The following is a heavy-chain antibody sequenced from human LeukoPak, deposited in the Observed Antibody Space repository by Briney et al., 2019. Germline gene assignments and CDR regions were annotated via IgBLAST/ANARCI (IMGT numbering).Heavy chain of an antibody. Sequence: SETLSLTCVVSGYSIGSDFYWGWIRQPPGKGLEWIASIYRSGNTYSNSSLKSRVRMSIDTSKNHFSLRLTSVTAADTAVYYCARHSVASPSDAWGPGTLVTVSS. D-gene: IGHD2-21*01. V-gene: IGHV4-38-2*01. J-gene: IGHJ5*02. CDR3: ARHSVASPSDA. CDR2: IYRSGNT. CDR1: GYSIGSDFY.